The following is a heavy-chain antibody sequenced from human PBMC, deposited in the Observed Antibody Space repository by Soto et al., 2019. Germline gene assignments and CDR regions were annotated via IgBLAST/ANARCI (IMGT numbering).Heavy chain of an antibody. D-gene: IGHD2-15*01. CDR2: IIPIFGTA. CDR3: ARRSRVVAATYYGMDV. V-gene: IGHV1-69*13. CDR1: GGTFSSYA. Sequence: SVKVSCKASGGTFSSYAISWVRQAPGQGLEWMGGIIPIFGTANYAQKFQGRVTITADESTSTAYMELSSLRSEDTAVYYCARRSRVVAATYYGMDVWGQGPTVTVSS. J-gene: IGHJ6*02.